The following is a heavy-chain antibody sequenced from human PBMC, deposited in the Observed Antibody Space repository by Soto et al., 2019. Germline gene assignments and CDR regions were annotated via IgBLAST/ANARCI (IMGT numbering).Heavy chain of an antibody. CDR2: IIPIFGTA. V-gene: IGHV1-69*12. Sequence: QVQLVQSGAEVKKPGSSVKVSCKASGGTFSSYAISWVRQAPGQGLEWMGGIIPIFGTANYAQKFQGRVTITADESTSTAYMELSSLRSEDTAVYYCARDAENVYTSMARLGYYYAMDVWGQGTTVTVSS. J-gene: IGHJ6*02. CDR1: GGTFSSYA. CDR3: ARDAENVYTSMARLGYYYAMDV. D-gene: IGHD5-18*01.